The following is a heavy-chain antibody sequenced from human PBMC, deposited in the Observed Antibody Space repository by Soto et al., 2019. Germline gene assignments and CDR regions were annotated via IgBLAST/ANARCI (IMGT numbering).Heavy chain of an antibody. CDR1: GDSFNTFA. CDR3: ARPYYDSSGYYLWYFDY. Sequence: QVQLVQSGAEVKKPGSSVKLSCKASGDSFNTFAVTWVRQAPGQGLEWMGGIIPNFDTPNYAQKFHGRVTIIADKSTSTPYMELRSLRSEDTAVYYCARPYYDSSGYYLWYFDYWGQGTLVTVSS. V-gene: IGHV1-69*06. D-gene: IGHD3-22*01. J-gene: IGHJ4*02. CDR2: IIPNFDTP.